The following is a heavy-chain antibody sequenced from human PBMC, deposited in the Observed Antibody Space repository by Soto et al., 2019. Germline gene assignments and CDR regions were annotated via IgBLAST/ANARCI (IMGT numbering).Heavy chain of an antibody. J-gene: IGHJ6*02. Sequence: SETLSLTCAVYGGSFSGYYWSWIRQPPGKGLEWIGEINHSGSTNYNPSLKSRVTISVDTSKNQFSLKLSSVTAADTAVYYCAREGFRTVMSYYGMDVWGQGTTVTVSS. CDR1: GGSFSGYY. CDR3: AREGFRTVMSYYGMDV. CDR2: INHSGST. V-gene: IGHV4-34*01. D-gene: IGHD3-10*01.